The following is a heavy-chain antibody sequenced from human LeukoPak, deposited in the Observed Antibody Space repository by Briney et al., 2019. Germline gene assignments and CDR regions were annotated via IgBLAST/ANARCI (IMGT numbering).Heavy chain of an antibody. CDR2: ISDSGGST. CDR1: GFPFSSYA. CDR3: VRGYSFGPHGMDV. J-gene: IGHJ6*02. V-gene: IGHV3-64D*09. D-gene: IGHD2-15*01. Sequence: GGSLRLSCSASGFPFSSYAMHWVRQAPGKGLEYVSAISDSGGSTYYADSVKGRFTISRDSSKNTLYLQMSSLRAEDTAVYFCVRGYSFGPHGMDVWGQGTTVTVSS.